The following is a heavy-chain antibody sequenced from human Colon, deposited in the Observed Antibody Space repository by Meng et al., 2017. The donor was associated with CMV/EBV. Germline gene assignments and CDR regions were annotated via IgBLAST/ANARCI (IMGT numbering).Heavy chain of an antibody. CDR1: GYFSDYY. D-gene: IGHD1-7*01. V-gene: IGHV4-34*01. CDR3: ARGRELPAAKRRYGMDV. CDR2: IHQSLNT. Sequence: GYFSDYYWSWVRQPPGKGLEWIGEIHQSLNTNYNPSLKSRVTLSLDTSKNEFSLRLSSVTAADTAVYFCARGRELPAAKRRYGMDVWGQGTTVTVSS. J-gene: IGHJ6*02.